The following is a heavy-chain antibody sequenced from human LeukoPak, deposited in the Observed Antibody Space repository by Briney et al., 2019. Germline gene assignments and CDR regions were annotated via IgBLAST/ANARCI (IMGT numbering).Heavy chain of an antibody. CDR2: IYHSGST. V-gene: IGHV4-38-2*02. CDR1: GYSISSGYY. J-gene: IGHJ6*03. CDR3: ARGATLIYYYYMDV. Sequence: SETVSLTCTVSGYSISSGYYWGWIRQPPGKGLEWIGSIYHSGSTYYNPSLKSRVTISVDTSKNQFSLKLSSVTAADTAVYYCARGATLIYYYYMDVWGKGTTVTVSS. D-gene: IGHD5-24*01.